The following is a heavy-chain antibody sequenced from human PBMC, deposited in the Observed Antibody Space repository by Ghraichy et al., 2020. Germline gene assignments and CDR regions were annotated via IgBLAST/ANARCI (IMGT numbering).Heavy chain of an antibody. V-gene: IGHV4-38-2*01. CDR2: IYHSGST. CDR3: ARGAPEWEPSRFDP. CDR1: GYSISSGYY. Sequence: SETLSLTCAVSGYSISSGYYWGWIRQPPGKGLEWIGSIYHSGSTYYNPSLKSRVTISVDTSKNQFSLKLSSVTAADTAVYYCARGAPEWEPSRFDPWGQGTLVTVSS. D-gene: IGHD1-26*01. J-gene: IGHJ5*02.